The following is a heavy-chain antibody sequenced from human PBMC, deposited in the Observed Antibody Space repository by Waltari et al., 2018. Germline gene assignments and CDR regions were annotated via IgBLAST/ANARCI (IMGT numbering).Heavy chain of an antibody. D-gene: IGHD3-16*01. CDR3: ARGGLGALFDY. V-gene: IGHV4-59*11. Sequence: QVQLQESGPRLVKPSETLSLTCTVTGGSISRHYWSWIRKPPGKGLEWIGYIYYRGSTNYNPSLKSRVTISGDTSKNQFSLKRSAVTAADTAVYYCARGGLGALFDYWGQGTLVTVSS. J-gene: IGHJ4*02. CDR1: GGSISRHY. CDR2: IYYRGST.